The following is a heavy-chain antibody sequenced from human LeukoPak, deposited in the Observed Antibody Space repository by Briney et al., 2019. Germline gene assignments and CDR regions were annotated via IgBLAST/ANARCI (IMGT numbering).Heavy chain of an antibody. V-gene: IGHV3-30-3*01. CDR2: ISYDGSNK. D-gene: IGHD3-10*01. CDR1: GFTFSSYA. Sequence: GGSLRLSCAASGFTFSSYAMHWVRQAPGKGLEWVAVISYDGSNKYYADSVKGRFTISRDNSKNTLYLQMNSLRAEDTAVYYCARDRGSDSYYYYYMDVWGKGTTVTVSS. CDR3: ARDRGSDSYYYYYMDV. J-gene: IGHJ6*03.